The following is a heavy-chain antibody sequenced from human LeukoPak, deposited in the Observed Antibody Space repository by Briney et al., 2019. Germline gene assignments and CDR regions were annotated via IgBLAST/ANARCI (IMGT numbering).Heavy chain of an antibody. J-gene: IGHJ4*02. CDR1: GFTFSSYA. CDR3: AKASITMVRGVIPVDFDY. Sequence: GGSLGLSCAASGFTFSSYAMSWVRQAPGKGLEWVSAISGSGGSTYYADSVKGRFTISRDNSKNTLYLQMNSLRAEDTAVYYCAKASITMVRGVIPVDFDYWGQGTLVTVSS. D-gene: IGHD3-10*01. CDR2: ISGSGGST. V-gene: IGHV3-23*01.